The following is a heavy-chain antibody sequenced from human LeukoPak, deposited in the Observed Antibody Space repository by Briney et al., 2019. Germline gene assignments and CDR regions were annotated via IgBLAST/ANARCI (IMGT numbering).Heavy chain of an antibody. CDR2: ISSSSSTI. CDR1: GFTFSSYS. D-gene: IGHD6-13*01. CDR3: ASQPSGIAAAGPLPPYGMDV. J-gene: IGHJ6*02. V-gene: IGHV3-48*04. Sequence: GGSLRLSCAASGFTFSSYSMNWVRQAPGKGLEWVSYISSSSSTIYYADSVKGRFTISRDNAKNSLYLQMNSLRAEDTAVYYCASQPSGIAAAGPLPPYGMDVWGQGTTVTDSS.